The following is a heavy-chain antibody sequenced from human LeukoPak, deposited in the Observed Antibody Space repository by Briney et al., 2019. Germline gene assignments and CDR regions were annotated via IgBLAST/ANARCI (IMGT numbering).Heavy chain of an antibody. CDR3: ARDKGDGYWYYFDY. D-gene: IGHD5-24*01. Sequence: PGGSLRLSCAASGFTFSSYSMNWARQAPGKGLEWVAVIWYDGSNKYYADSVKGRFTISRDNSKNTLYLQMNSLRAEDTAVYYCARDKGDGYWYYFDYWGQGTLVTVSS. V-gene: IGHV3-33*08. CDR2: IWYDGSNK. CDR1: GFTFSSYS. J-gene: IGHJ4*02.